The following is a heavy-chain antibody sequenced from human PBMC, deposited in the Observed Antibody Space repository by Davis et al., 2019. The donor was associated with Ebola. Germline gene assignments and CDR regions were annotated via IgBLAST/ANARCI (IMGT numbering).Heavy chain of an antibody. D-gene: IGHD1-1*01. CDR2: ISSSSSYI. Sequence: PGGSLRLSCAASGFTFSSYSMNWVRQAPGKGLEWVSSISSSSSYIYYADSVKGRFTISRDNAKNSLYLQMNSLRAEDTAVYYCAREVVWNAGIFDYWGQGTLVTVSS. CDR3: AREVVWNAGIFDY. V-gene: IGHV3-21*01. CDR1: GFTFSSYS. J-gene: IGHJ4*02.